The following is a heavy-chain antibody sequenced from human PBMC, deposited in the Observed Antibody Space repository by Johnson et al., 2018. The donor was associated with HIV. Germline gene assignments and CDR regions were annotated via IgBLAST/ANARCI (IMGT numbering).Heavy chain of an antibody. J-gene: IGHJ3*02. CDR3: ASVPIPCSGSYYPSSVAFDI. V-gene: IGHV3-30-3*01. Sequence: QVQLVESGGGVVQPGRSLRLSCAASGFTFSSYAMHWVRQAPCKGLEWVAVISYDGSNKYYADSVKGRFTISRDNSKNTLYLQMNSLRAEYTAVYYCASVPIPCSGSYYPSSVAFDIWGQGTMVTVSS. D-gene: IGHD1-26*01. CDR1: GFTFSSYA. CDR2: ISYDGSNK.